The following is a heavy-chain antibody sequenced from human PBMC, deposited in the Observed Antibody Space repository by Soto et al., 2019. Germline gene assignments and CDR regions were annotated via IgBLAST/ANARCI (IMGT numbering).Heavy chain of an antibody. CDR1: GYTFTSYD. CDR2: MNPNSGNT. V-gene: IGHV1-8*01. J-gene: IGHJ6*02. CDR3: TISLYYDFWSGLLQYYSYSMDV. D-gene: IGHD3-3*01. Sequence: VASGKVSCKASGYTFTSYDINWVRQATGRGLEWMGWMNPNSGNTGYAQKFQGRVTMTRNNSISTAYMELSSLRSEDTAVYYCTISLYYDFWSGLLQYYSYSMDVSVQVTTVPVSS.